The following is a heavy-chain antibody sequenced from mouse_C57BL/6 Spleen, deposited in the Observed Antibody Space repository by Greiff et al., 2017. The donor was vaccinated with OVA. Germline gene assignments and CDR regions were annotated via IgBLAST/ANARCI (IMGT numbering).Heavy chain of an antibody. D-gene: IGHD1-1*01. V-gene: IGHV1-59*01. CDR1: GYTFTSYW. J-gene: IGHJ4*01. Sequence: VQLQQSGAELVRPGTSVKLSCKASGYTFTSYWMHWVKQRPGQGLEWIGVIDPSDSYTNYNQKFKGKATLTVDTSSSTAYMQLSSLTSEDSAVYYCAREGYYYGSSHYYAMDYWGQGTSVTVSS. CDR2: IDPSDSYT. CDR3: AREGYYYGSSHYYAMDY.